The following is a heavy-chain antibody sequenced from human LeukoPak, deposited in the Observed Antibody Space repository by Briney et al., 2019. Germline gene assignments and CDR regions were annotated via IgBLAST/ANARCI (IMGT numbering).Heavy chain of an antibody. CDR3: ARLHYDSSGYYYFDY. V-gene: IGHV4-59*08. CDR1: GGSISNYC. CDR2: ICYSGTT. Sequence: PSETLSLTCTVSGGSISNYCWSWIRQPPGKGLEWIGYICYSGTTNYNPSLKSRVTISVDRSKNQFSLKLISVTAADTAVYYCARLHYDSSGYYYFDYWGQGTLVTVSS. D-gene: IGHD3-22*01. J-gene: IGHJ4*02.